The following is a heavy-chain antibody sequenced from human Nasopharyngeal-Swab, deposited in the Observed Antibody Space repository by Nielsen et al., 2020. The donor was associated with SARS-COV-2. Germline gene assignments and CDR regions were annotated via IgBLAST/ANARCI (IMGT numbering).Heavy chain of an antibody. CDR3: AKDASVYGIPYYFDY. Sequence: GESLKISWAASGFTFRSYGMHWVRQAPGKGLEWVAVISYDGSNKYYADSVKGRFTISRDNSKNTLYLQMNSLRAEDTAVFYCAKDASVYGIPYYFDYWGQGTLVTVSS. J-gene: IGHJ4*02. CDR1: GFTFRSYG. D-gene: IGHD2-8*01. CDR2: ISYDGSNK. V-gene: IGHV3-30*18.